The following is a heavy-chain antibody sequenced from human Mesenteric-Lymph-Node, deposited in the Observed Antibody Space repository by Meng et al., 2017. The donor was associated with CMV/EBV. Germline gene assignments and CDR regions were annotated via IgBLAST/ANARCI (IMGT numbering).Heavy chain of an antibody. CDR1: GFTFSSFG. V-gene: IGHV3-30*02. Sequence: GESLKISCAASGFTFSSFGLHWVRQAPGKGLEWVAFIRYDGIKKDYIDSVKGRFTSSRDNSKNTQYLHMNSLSGDDTAVYYCAKSLTYYYDTSGYYLSAFDYWGQGTLVTVSS. CDR2: IRYDGIKK. D-gene: IGHD3-22*01. J-gene: IGHJ4*02. CDR3: AKSLTYYYDTSGYYLSAFDY.